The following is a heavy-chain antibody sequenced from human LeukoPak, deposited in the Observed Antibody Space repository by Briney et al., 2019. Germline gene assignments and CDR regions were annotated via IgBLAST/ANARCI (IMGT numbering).Heavy chain of an antibody. CDR3: AKIHGSGSYYRPNFDY. J-gene: IGHJ4*02. CDR2: TSTSDSST. V-gene: IGHV3-23*01. D-gene: IGHD3-10*01. CDR1: GFTFSSYA. Sequence: GGSLRLSCAASGFTFSSYAMSWVRQAPGKGLEWVSATSTSDSSTYYADSVKGRFTISRDNSKNTLYLQMNSLRAEDTAVYYCAKIHGSGSYYRPNFDYWGQGTLVTVSS.